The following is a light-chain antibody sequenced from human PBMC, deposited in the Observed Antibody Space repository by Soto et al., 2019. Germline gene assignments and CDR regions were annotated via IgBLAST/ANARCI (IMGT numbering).Light chain of an antibody. Sequence: LTQPASVSGSPGQSITISCTGTSSDVGGYNFVSWYRQYSGEVPKLIIFEGNKRPSGVSDRFSASKSGNTASLTISGLQAEDQADYYCCSYAGFSSFVFGAGTKVTVL. CDR3: CSYAGFSSFV. CDR2: EGN. V-gene: IGLV2-23*03. CDR1: SSDVGGYNF. J-gene: IGLJ1*01.